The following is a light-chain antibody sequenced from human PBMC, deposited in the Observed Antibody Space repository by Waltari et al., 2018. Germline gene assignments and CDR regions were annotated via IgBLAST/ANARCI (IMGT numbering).Light chain of an antibody. J-gene: IGKJ2*01. Sequence: DIQMTQSPSSLSASVGDRVTIPCRASRGVSTNLNWYQQKPGKGPRLLIYAASSLQGGVPPRFSGSGSGTDFTLTISSLQPEDFATYSCQQSFNVPYTFGQGTKLEL. V-gene: IGKV1-39*01. CDR2: AAS. CDR3: QQSFNVPYT. CDR1: RGVSTN.